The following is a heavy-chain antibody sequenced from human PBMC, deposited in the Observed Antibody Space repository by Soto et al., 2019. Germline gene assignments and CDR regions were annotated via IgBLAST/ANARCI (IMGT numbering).Heavy chain of an antibody. CDR3: VRVPGP. Sequence: SETLSLTCVVSGGSISSGGYSWSWIRQPPGKGLEWIGYIYHSGSTYYNPSLKSRVTISVDRSKNQFSLKLSSVTATDTAVYYCVRVPGPWGQGTLVTVSS. CDR2: IYHSGST. J-gene: IGHJ5*02. CDR1: GGSISSGGYS. V-gene: IGHV4-30-2*01.